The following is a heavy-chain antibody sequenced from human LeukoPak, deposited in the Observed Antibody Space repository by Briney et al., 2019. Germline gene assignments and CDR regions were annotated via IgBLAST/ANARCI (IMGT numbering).Heavy chain of an antibody. D-gene: IGHD3-10*01. CDR2: ISGSGSVT. Sequence: GGSLRLSCVASGFTFSSYAMSWVRQAPGKGLEWVSAISGSGSVTYYADSVKGRFSISRENSKNTVNLQMISLRGDDTATYYCARGEGAWGTGSEIVHWGQGILVTVSS. J-gene: IGHJ4*02. CDR3: ARGEGAWGTGSEIVH. CDR1: GFTFSSYA. V-gene: IGHV3-23*01.